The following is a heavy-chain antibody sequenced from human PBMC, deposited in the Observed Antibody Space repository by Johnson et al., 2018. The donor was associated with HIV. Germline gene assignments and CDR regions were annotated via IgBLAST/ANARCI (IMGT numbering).Heavy chain of an antibody. Sequence: QVQLVESGGGVVQPGRSLRLSCAASGFTFSSYAMHWVRQAPGKGLEWVAVISYDGNNKYYADSVKGRFTISRDNSKNTLYLQMNSLRAEDTAVYYCAKRIPDSWSLRTGPPREAFDIWGQGTMVTVSS. CDR1: GFTFSSYA. D-gene: IGHD1-26*01. J-gene: IGHJ3*02. V-gene: IGHV3-30*18. CDR3: AKRIPDSWSLRTGPPREAFDI. CDR2: ISYDGNNK.